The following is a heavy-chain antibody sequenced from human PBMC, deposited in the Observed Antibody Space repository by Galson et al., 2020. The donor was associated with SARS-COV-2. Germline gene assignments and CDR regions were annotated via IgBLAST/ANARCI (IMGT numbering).Heavy chain of an antibody. CDR3: AREPSGYYESGDNPVNSFDI. J-gene: IGHJ3*02. Sequence: NSGGSLRLSCAASGFTFSDYTMHWVRQAPGKGLEWVSSISSRDTFIYYAESLKGRFTISRDNAKNSLYLQLNSLRGEDTAVYHCAREPSGYYESGDNPVNSFDIWGHGTMVTVSS. D-gene: IGHD3-22*01. V-gene: IGHV3-21*01. CDR1: GFTFSDYT. CDR2: ISSRDTFI.